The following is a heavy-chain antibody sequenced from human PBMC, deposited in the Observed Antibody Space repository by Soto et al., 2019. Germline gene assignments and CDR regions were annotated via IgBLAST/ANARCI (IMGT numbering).Heavy chain of an antibody. D-gene: IGHD6-6*01. V-gene: IGHV4-39*01. CDR1: LFSISSSSYH. CDR2: IYYSGST. J-gene: IGHJ6*02. Sequence: PSANLSLTCTFSLFSISSSSYHWGWIRQPPGQGLEWIGSIYYSGSTYYNPSLKSRVTISVDTSKNQFSLKLSPVTVADTAVYDGERLRVYDFNYAYALKGWGQGNT. CDR3: ERLRVYDFNYAYALKG.